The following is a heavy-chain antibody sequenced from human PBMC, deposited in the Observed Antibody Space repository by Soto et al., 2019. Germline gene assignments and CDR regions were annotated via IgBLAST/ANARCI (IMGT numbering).Heavy chain of an antibody. Sequence: SETLSLTCTVSGASFTDGSLFWGWIRQSPGKGVEWIASTDSGGMTYANPSPRTRVPISVHPSKSQFTLRLNPVTADNPAVYYCATAPETFSPPVYYVNWFDPWGHGTPVTVSS. D-gene: IGHD3-16*01. V-gene: IGHV4-39*01. CDR2: TDSGGMT. CDR3: ATAPETFSPPVYYVNWFDP. CDR1: GASFTDGSLF. J-gene: IGHJ5*02.